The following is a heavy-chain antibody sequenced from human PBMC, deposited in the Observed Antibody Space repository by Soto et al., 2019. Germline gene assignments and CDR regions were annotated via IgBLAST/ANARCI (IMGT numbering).Heavy chain of an antibody. CDR2: IYSGGST. D-gene: IGHD3-10*01. J-gene: IGHJ3*02. V-gene: IGHV3-66*01. Sequence: GGSLRLSCAASGFTVSSNYMSWVRQAPGKGLEWVSVIYSGGSTYYADSVKGRFTISRDNSKNTLYLQMNSLRAEDTAVYYCGRDLVWFGELLWSDDAFDIWGQGTMVTVSS. CDR3: GRDLVWFGELLWSDDAFDI. CDR1: GFTVSSNY.